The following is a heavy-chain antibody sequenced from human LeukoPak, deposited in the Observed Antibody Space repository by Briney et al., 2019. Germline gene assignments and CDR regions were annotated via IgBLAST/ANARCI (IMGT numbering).Heavy chain of an antibody. CDR2: INHSGST. D-gene: IGHD6-19*01. J-gene: IGHJ4*02. CDR3: ARLKDSSGWYSPHVDY. CDR1: GGSFSGYY. V-gene: IGHV4-34*01. Sequence: SETLSLTCAVYGGSFSGYYWSWIRQPPGKGLEWIGEINHSGSTNYNPSLKSRVTISVDTSKNQFSLKLSSVTAADTAVYYCARLKDSSGWYSPHVDYWGQGTLVTVSS.